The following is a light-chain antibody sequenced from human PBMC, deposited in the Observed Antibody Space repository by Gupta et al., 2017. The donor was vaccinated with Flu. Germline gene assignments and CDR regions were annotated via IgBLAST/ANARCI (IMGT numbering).Light chain of an antibody. J-gene: IGKJ1*01. Sequence: EIVMTQSPATLSVSPGEKATLSCRASQSVSSNLAWYQQKPGQAPRLLIYGAATRATGIAARFSGSWCGTESPLTISIRQQEDFTVYCCQHDNHWPPRTFGQGTKVEIK. CDR3: QHDNHWPPRT. CDR2: GAA. V-gene: IGKV3-15*01. CDR1: QSVSSN.